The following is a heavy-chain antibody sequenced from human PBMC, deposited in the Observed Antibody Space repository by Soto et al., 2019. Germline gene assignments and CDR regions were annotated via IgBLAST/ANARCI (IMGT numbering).Heavy chain of an antibody. V-gene: IGHV3-23*01. CDR2: ISGSGDNT. J-gene: IGHJ4*02. D-gene: IGHD6-19*01. CDR1: GLTFTTYA. CDR3: ANEPTPYSSAWFSDY. Sequence: GGSLRLSCAASGLTFTTYAMSWVRQAPGKGLEWVSAISGSGDNTYYADSVKGRFTISRDNSKNTLYLQMNNLRAEDTAVYYCANEPTPYSSAWFSDYWGQGTLVTVSS.